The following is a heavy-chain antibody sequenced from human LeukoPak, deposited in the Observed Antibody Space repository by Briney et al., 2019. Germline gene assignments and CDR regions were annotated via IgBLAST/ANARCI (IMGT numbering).Heavy chain of an antibody. J-gene: IGHJ4*02. CDR3: ARQKGYYSRGFDY. Sequence: SETLSLTCAVYGGPFSGYYWSWIRQPPGKRLEWIGEINHSGSTNYNPSLKSRVTISVDTSKNQFSLKLSSVTAADTAVYYCARQKGYYSRGFDYWGQGTLVTVSS. D-gene: IGHD3-10*01. CDR1: GGPFSGYY. CDR2: INHSGST. V-gene: IGHV4-34*01.